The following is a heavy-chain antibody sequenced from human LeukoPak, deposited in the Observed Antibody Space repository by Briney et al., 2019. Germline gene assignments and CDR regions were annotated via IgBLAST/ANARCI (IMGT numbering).Heavy chain of an antibody. CDR2: IKQDGSEK. J-gene: IGHJ3*02. CDR1: GFVLSTYW. Sequence: PGGSLRLSCTASGFVLSTYWMSWVRQAPGKGLEWLANIKQDGSEKYYIDSVKGRFTISRDNSKNTLYLQMNSLRAEDTAVYYCAKEYCSGGSCYSPGAFDIWGQGTMVTVSS. CDR3: AKEYCSGGSCYSPGAFDI. D-gene: IGHD2-15*01. V-gene: IGHV3-7*03.